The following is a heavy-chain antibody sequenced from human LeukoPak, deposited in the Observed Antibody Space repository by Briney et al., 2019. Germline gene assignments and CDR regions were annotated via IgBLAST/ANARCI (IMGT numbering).Heavy chain of an antibody. CDR1: GFPFTYA. D-gene: IGHD6-19*01. CDR3: AKVADQSIGWYDWYFDL. CDR2: IIGRAGAT. J-gene: IGHJ2*01. Sequence: GGSLRLSCAGSGFPFTYATTRVRQAPGKELEWVSAIIGRAGATYYADSVKGRFTVSRDNSKDELYLQMDGLRADDTAVYFCAKVADQSIGWYDWYFDLWGRGTLVIVSS. V-gene: IGHV3-23*01.